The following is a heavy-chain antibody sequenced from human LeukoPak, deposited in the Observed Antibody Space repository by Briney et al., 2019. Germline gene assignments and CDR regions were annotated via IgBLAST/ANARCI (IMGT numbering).Heavy chain of an antibody. CDR3: ARRRATVTKPDY. D-gene: IGHD4-11*01. V-gene: IGHV1-2*02. Sequence: GASVKVSCKASGYTFTGYYMHWVRQAPGQGLEWMGWINPSSGGTNYAQKFQGRVTMTRDTSISTAYMELSRLRSDDTAVYYCARRRATVTKPDYWGQGTLVTVSP. CDR1: GYTFTGYY. CDR2: INPSSGGT. J-gene: IGHJ4*02.